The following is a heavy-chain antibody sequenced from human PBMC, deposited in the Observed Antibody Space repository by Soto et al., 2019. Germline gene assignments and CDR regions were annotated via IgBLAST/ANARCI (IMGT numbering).Heavy chain of an antibody. V-gene: IGHV1-2*02. CDR3: ARDPHEGVYDY. D-gene: IGHD3-16*01. CDR2: RRPDSGGA. Sequence: GASVKVSCKASGYTFTGYYLHWIRQAPGQGLQWMGWRRPDSGGANYAQKFQGRVSMTRDTSTSTFYMELSRLASDDTAVYYCARDPHEGVYDYWGQGTQVTVSS. J-gene: IGHJ4*02. CDR1: GYTFTGYY.